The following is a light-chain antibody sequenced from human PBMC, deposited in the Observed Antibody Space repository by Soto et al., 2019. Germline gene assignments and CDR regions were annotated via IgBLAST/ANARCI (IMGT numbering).Light chain of an antibody. J-gene: IGKJ1*01. Sequence: EIVLTQSPGTLSLSTGERATLSCRASQSVSSSYLAWYQQKPGQAPRLLIYGASSRATGIPDRFSGSGSGKDFTLTISRLEPEDFAVYYCQQYGSSPKTFGQGTKVDIK. CDR3: QQYGSSPKT. V-gene: IGKV3-20*01. CDR2: GAS. CDR1: QSVSSSY.